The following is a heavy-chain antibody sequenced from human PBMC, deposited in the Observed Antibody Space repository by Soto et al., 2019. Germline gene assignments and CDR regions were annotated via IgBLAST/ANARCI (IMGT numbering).Heavy chain of an antibody. J-gene: IGHJ4*02. CDR3: ARDSIVARYYFDY. CDR1: GYTFTRYY. Sequence: EASVKVACKASGYTFTRYYIPWVRQAPGQVLEWMGIINPRGGSTTYAQKFQGRVTLTSDTSTSTAYMELSRLRSEDTAVYFCARDSIVARYYFDYWGQGTPVTVSS. V-gene: IGHV1-46*01. D-gene: IGHD6-6*01. CDR2: INPRGGST.